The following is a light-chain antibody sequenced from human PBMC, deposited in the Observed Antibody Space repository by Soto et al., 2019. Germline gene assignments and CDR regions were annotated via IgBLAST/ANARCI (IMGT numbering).Light chain of an antibody. V-gene: IGKV3-20*01. CDR3: QQYGDSPRT. J-gene: IGKJ1*01. CDR2: DAS. CDR1: QSVRSTY. Sequence: EIVLTQSPGTLSLSPGERATLSCRASQSVRSTYLAWYQQQRGQPPRLLIYDASSRATGIPDRFSGSGSGTDFTLTISRLEPEDFAVYYCQQYGDSPRTFGQGTKVEI.